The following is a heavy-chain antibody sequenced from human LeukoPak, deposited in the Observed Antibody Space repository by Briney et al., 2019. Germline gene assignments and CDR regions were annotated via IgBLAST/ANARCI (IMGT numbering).Heavy chain of an antibody. Sequence: SETLSLTCTVSDSSITSTYYWAWFRQPPGKGLQWIATVFRLQTVRTFNNPSLGSRVTMSLDPSHNQFSLNLTSVTAADTALYFCARVLHAPYLIDSWGQGTLVTVSS. CDR1: DSSITSTYY. V-gene: IGHV4-38-2*02. CDR2: VFRLQTVRT. CDR3: ARVLHAPYLIDS. J-gene: IGHJ4*02. D-gene: IGHD2-8*01.